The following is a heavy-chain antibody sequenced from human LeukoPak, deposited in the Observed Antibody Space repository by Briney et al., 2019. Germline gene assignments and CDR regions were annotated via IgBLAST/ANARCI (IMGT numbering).Heavy chain of an antibody. CDR2: ITGSGDNT. J-gene: IGHJ4*02. Sequence: GALKLSCATSGFTFKNNAKSLVRQAPRKGPEWLSFITGSGDNTYYADSVKGRFSISRDNSESTLYLQMNSLRVEDTAVYYCAKDRYAGRYWGQGILVTVSS. CDR3: AKDRYAGRY. V-gene: IGHV3-23*01. CDR1: GFTFKNNA. D-gene: IGHD5-12*01.